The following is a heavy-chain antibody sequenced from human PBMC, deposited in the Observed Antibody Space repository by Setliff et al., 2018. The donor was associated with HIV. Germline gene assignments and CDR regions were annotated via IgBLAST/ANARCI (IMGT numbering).Heavy chain of an antibody. CDR2: ISSSSSYT. V-gene: IGHV3-21*05. CDR1: GFTFSSYE. Sequence: GGSLRLSCAASGFTFSSYEMNWVRQAPGKGLEWVSYISSSSSYTNYADSVKGRFTISRDNAKNSLYLQMNSLRAEDTAVYYCARSRAAGFDYWGQGTLVTVSS. D-gene: IGHD6-13*01. J-gene: IGHJ4*02. CDR3: ARSRAAGFDY.